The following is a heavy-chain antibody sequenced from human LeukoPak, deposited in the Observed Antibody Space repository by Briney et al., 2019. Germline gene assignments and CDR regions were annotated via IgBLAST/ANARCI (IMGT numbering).Heavy chain of an antibody. CDR3: ARGVNWFDP. Sequence: SETMFLTCTVSGGSIFTSFYWDWIRQPPGKGLEWIGSIYYSGNTYYNPSLRSRVTISVGTSKNQFSLSLNSVSAADTGVYYCARGVNWFDPWGQGTLVTVSS. CDR2: IYYSGNT. V-gene: IGHV4-39*01. CDR1: GGSIFTSFY. J-gene: IGHJ5*02.